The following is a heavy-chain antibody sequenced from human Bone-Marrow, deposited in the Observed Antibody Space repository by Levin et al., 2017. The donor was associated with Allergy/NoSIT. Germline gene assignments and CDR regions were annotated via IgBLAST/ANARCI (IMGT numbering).Heavy chain of an antibody. CDR2: TYNTETI. J-gene: IGHJ3*02. Sequence: PSETLSLTCTVSGDSISSYYWSWIRQPPGKGLEWIAFTYNTETINYNPSLKSRVTISIDTSKSRFSLKLSSVTAADTAVYYCARDRGWEGGFDIWGQGTMVTVSS. V-gene: IGHV4-59*01. CDR3: ARDRGWEGGFDI. CDR1: GDSISSYY. D-gene: IGHD3-10*01.